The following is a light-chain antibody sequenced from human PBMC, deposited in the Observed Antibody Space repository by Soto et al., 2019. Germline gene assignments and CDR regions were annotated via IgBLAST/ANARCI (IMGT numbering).Light chain of an antibody. CDR2: DAS. CDR1: HSVNSH. V-gene: IGKV3-11*01. Sequence: EIVLTHSPATLSVYPWEIVTLSCRTSHSVNSHVAWYQQKPGMAPRLLIYDASNRATGIPARFSGSGSGTDFTLTISSLEPEDFAVYYCQQRSNRPPTWTFGQGTKVDNK. J-gene: IGKJ1*01. CDR3: QQRSNRPPTWT.